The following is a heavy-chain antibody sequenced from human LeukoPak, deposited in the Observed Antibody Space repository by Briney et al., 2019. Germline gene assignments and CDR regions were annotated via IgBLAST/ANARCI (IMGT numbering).Heavy chain of an antibody. D-gene: IGHD3-3*01. V-gene: IGHV4-30-2*01. CDR1: GGSISSGGYS. Sequence: SETLSLTCAVSGGSISSGGYSWSWIRQPPGKGLEWIGYIYHSGSTYYNPSLKSRVTISVDRSKNQFSLKLSSVTAADTAVYYCARGGDYDFWSGYIYGMDVWGQGTTVTVSS. CDR2: IYHSGST. CDR3: ARGGDYDFWSGYIYGMDV. J-gene: IGHJ6*02.